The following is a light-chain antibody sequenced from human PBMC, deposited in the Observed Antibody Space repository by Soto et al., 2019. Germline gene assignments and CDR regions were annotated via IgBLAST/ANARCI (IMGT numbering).Light chain of an antibody. Sequence: VLTHSPATLSLSPWKRATLSCRASESVDFHLAWYQQKPGQAPRLLMYGASTRADGIPARFTGSGSGTEFTLTISSLQSEDFAVYYCQQYNNWPWKFGQGTKVDIK. CDR1: ESVDFH. CDR2: GAS. CDR3: QQYNNWPWK. V-gene: IGKV3-15*01. J-gene: IGKJ1*01.